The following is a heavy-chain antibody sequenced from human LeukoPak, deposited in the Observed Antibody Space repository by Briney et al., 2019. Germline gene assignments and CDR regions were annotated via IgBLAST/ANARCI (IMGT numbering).Heavy chain of an antibody. Sequence: GGTLRLSCAASGFTFSSYGMSWVRQAPGKGLEWVSAISGSGGSTYYADSVKGRFTISRDNSKNTLYLQMNSLRAEDTAVYYCAKDGYGSSGYYYINDAFDIWGQGTMVTVSS. J-gene: IGHJ3*02. CDR2: ISGSGGST. D-gene: IGHD3-22*01. CDR1: GFTFSSYG. CDR3: AKDGYGSSGYYYINDAFDI. V-gene: IGHV3-23*01.